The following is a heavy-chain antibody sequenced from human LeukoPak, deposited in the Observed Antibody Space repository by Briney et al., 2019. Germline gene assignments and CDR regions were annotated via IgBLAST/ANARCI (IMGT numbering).Heavy chain of an antibody. CDR1: GGSISSYY. CDR2: IYYSGST. CDR3: ARFGVEYYFDY. J-gene: IGHJ4*02. Sequence: SETLSLTCTVSGGSISSYYWNWIRQPPGKGLEWIGYIYYSGSTNYNPSLKSRVTISVDTSKNQFSLKLSPVTAADTAVYYCARFGVEYYFDYWGQGTLVTVSS. V-gene: IGHV4-59*01. D-gene: IGHD3-3*01.